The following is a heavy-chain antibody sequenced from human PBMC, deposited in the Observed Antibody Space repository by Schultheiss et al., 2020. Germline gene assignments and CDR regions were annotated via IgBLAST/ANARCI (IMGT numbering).Heavy chain of an antibody. J-gene: IGHJ5*02. D-gene: IGHD6-13*01. CDR1: GGSISSGGYY. CDR2: IYYSGST. CDR3: ARKIAAAGTGWFDP. V-gene: IGHV4-31*03. Sequence: SETLSLTCTVSGGSISSGGYYWSWIRQHPGKGLEWIGYIYYSGSTYYNPSLKSRVTISVDTSKNQFSLKLSSVTAADTAVYYCARKIAAAGTGWFDPWGQGTLVTV.